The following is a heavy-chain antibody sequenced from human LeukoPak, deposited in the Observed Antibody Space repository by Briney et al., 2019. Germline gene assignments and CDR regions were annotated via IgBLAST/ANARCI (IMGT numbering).Heavy chain of an antibody. CDR3: ARVYYESSGYNFYY. CDR2: IYYSGST. D-gene: IGHD3-22*01. CDR1: GGSVSSGSYY. V-gene: IGHV4-61*01. Sequence: SETLSLTCTVSGGSVSSGSYYWSWIRQPPGKGLEWIGYIYYSGSTNYNPSLKSRVTISVDTSKNQFSLKLSSVTAADTAVYYCARVYYESSGYNFYYWGQGTLVTVS. J-gene: IGHJ4*02.